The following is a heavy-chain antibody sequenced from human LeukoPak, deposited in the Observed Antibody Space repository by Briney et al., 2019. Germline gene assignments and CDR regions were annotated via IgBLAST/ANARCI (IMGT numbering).Heavy chain of an antibody. D-gene: IGHD3-16*01. V-gene: IGHV3-21*01. CDR3: ARRGGLSSGRSFDH. Sequence: GGSLRLSCVGSGFDFRYYDINWVRQAPGKGLEWVSSISSSSSYIYSGESTKGRFTSHRDNANGSVFLQMSSLRPEDTAVYYCARRGGLSSGRSFDHWGQGTLVTVSS. J-gene: IGHJ4*02. CDR2: ISSSSSYI. CDR1: GFDFRYYD.